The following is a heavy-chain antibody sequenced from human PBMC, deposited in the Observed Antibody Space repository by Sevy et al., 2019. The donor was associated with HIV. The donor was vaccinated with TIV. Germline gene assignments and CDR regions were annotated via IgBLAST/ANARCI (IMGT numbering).Heavy chain of an antibody. CDR2: IGGSGTST. CDR1: GFTFSCCA. D-gene: IGHD3-22*01. V-gene: IGHV3-23*01. CDR3: AKRGNYDSRYWYFDL. Sequence: GGSLRLSCEASGFTFSCCAMTWVRQTPGKGLERVSTIGGSGTSTFYADSVRGRFIISRDNSKNTLFLQMNSLRAEDTAVYFCAKRGNYDSRYWYFDLWGRGTLVTVSS. J-gene: IGHJ2*01.